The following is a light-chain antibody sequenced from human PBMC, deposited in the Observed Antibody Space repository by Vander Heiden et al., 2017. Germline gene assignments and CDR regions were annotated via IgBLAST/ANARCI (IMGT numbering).Light chain of an antibody. CDR2: GNN. CDR3: AAWDDSLNGWV. Sequence: QSVLTQPPSASGTPGQRVPISCSGSSSNIGSNTVNWYQQLPGTAPKLLIYGNNQRPSGVPDRFSGSKSGTSASLAISGLQSEDEADYYCAAWDDSLNGWVFGGGTKLTVL. J-gene: IGLJ3*02. CDR1: SSNIGSNT. V-gene: IGLV1-44*01.